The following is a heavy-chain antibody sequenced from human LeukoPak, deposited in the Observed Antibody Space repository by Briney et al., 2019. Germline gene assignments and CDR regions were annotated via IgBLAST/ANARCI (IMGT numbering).Heavy chain of an antibody. CDR2: INHSGST. CDR1: GGSFSVYY. V-gene: IGHV4-34*01. D-gene: IGHD3-10*01. CDR3: ARGRLGYYGSGSYHKGFDP. J-gene: IGHJ5*02. Sequence: SETLSLTCAVYGGSFSVYYWSWIRQPPGKGLEWIGEINHSGSTNYNPSLKSRVTISVDTSKNKFSLKLSSVTAADTAVYYCARGRLGYYGSGSYHKGFDPWGQGTLVTVSS.